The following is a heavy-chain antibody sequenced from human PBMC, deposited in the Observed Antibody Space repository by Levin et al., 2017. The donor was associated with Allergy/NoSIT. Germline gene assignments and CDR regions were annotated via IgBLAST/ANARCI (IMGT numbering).Heavy chain of an antibody. D-gene: IGHD3-10*01. V-gene: IGHV3-15*01. J-gene: IGHJ4*02. CDR3: TTDPFMVRGVRGFIDY. CDR1: GFTFSNAW. Sequence: GESLKISCAASGFTFSNAWMSWVRQAPGKGLEWVGRIKSKTDGGTTDYAAPVKGRFTISRDDSKNTLYLQMNSLKTEDTAVYYCTTDPFMVRGVRGFIDYWGQGTLVTVSS. CDR2: IKSKTDGGTT.